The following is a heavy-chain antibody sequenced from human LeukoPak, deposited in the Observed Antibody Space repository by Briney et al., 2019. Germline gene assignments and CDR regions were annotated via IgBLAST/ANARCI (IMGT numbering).Heavy chain of an antibody. CDR1: GFTFSSYA. J-gene: IGHJ1*01. CDR2: ISGSGGST. D-gene: IGHD5-18*01. Sequence: PGGSLRLSCAASGFTFSSYAMSWVRQAPGKGLEWVSAISGSGGSTYYADSVKGRFTISRDNSKNTLYLQMISLRAENTAVYYCAKGPSAVTSFAEYFQHWGQGTLVTVSS. CDR3: AKGPSAVTSFAEYFQH. V-gene: IGHV3-23*01.